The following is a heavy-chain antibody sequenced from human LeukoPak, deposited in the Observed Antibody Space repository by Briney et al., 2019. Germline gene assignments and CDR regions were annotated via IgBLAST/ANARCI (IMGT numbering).Heavy chain of an antibody. CDR1: GFTFSSYA. V-gene: IGHV3-23*01. J-gene: IGHJ4*02. CDR3: ARGQTTYWYYFDY. Sequence: GGSLRLSCAASGFTFSSYAMSWVRQAPGKGLEWVSAVSGSGGSTYYADSVKGRFTISRDNSKNTQSLQMNSLRADDTAVYYCARGQTTYWYYFDYWGQGTLVTVSS. D-gene: IGHD1-1*01. CDR2: VSGSGGST.